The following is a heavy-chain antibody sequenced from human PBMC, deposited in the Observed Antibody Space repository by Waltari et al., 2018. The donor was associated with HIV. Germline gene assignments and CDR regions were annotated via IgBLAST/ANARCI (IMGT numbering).Heavy chain of an antibody. V-gene: IGHV4-59*01. D-gene: IGHD3-10*01. CDR2: IYYSGST. CDR3: ARGYYGSFDY. CDR1: GGSISSYY. Sequence: QVQLQESGPGLVKPSETLSLTCTVSGGSISSYYWSWIRQPPGKGLEWIGYIYYSGSTYYNPSLKSRVTISVDTSKNQFSLKLSSVTAADTAVYYCARGYYGSFDYWGQGTLVTVSS. J-gene: IGHJ4*02.